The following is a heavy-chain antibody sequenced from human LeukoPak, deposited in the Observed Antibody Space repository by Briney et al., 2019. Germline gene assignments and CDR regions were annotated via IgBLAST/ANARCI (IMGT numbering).Heavy chain of an antibody. CDR3: AREGEDPLLYYYYYGMDV. Sequence: ASVKVSCKASGGTFSSYAISWVRQAPGQGLEWMGRIIPILGIANYAQKFQGRVTITADKSTSTAYMELSSLRSEDTAVYYCAREGEDPLLYYYYYGMDVWGQGTTVTVSS. D-gene: IGHD2/OR15-2a*01. J-gene: IGHJ6*02. CDR1: GGTFSSYA. CDR2: IIPILGIA. V-gene: IGHV1-69*04.